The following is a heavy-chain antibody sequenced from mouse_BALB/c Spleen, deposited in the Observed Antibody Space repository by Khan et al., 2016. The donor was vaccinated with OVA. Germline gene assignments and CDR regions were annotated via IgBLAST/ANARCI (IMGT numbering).Heavy chain of an antibody. D-gene: IGHD1-1*01. CDR1: GYSITSGYA. J-gene: IGHJ2*01. CDR3: ARGNYYGYYFDY. CDR2: ISYSGVT. Sequence: EVQLQESGPGLVKPSQSLSLTCTVTGYSITSGYAWNWIRQFPGNKLEWMGYISYSGVTSYTPSLKSRISITRDTSKNQFFLQLTSVTTGDTATYYCARGNYYGYYFDYWGQGTTLTVSS. V-gene: IGHV3-2*02.